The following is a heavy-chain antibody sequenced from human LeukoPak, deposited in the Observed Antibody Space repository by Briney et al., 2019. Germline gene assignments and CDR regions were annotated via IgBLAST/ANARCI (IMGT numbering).Heavy chain of an antibody. D-gene: IGHD6-13*01. J-gene: IGHJ4*02. CDR2: ISSSGSTI. V-gene: IGHV3-48*03. CDR1: GFTFSSYE. Sequence: GGSLRLSCAASGFTFSSYEMNWVRQAPGKGLEWVSYISSSGSTIYYADSVKGRFTISRDNAKNSLYLQMNSLRAEDTAVYYCAREGSSSWYKTGGFDYGGQGTLVTVSS. CDR3: AREGSSSWYKTGGFDY.